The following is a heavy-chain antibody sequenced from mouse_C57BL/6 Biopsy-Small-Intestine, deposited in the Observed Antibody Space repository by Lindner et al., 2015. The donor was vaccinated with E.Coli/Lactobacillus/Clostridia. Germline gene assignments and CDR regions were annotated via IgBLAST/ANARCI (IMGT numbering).Heavy chain of an antibody. Sequence: VQLQESGGGLVKPGGSLKLSCAASGFTFSDYGMHWVRQAPEKGLEWVAYISGGSSTIYYADTVKGRFTISRDNAENTLFLQMTSLRSEDTAIYYCARPYYYSMDYWGQGTSVTVSS. CDR2: ISGGSSTI. J-gene: IGHJ4*01. CDR3: ARPYYYSMDY. CDR1: GFTFSDYG. V-gene: IGHV5-17*01.